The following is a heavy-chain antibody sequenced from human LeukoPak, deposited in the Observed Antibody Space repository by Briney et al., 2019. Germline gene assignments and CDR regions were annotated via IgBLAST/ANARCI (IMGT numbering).Heavy chain of an antibody. J-gene: IGHJ4*02. D-gene: IGHD6-19*01. CDR1: GLSFNMYS. V-gene: IGHV3-48*01. CDR2: TSRSSDTI. Sequence: GGSLRLSCTASGLSFNMYSMIWVRQAPGKGLEWLSYTSRSSDTIDYADSVKGRFTISRDNAKNSMFLQLNSLRAEDTALYYCARENSRGRFDYWGQGTLVTVSS. CDR3: ARENSRGRFDY.